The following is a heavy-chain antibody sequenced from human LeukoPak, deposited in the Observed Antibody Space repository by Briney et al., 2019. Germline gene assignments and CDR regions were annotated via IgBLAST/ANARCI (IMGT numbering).Heavy chain of an antibody. D-gene: IGHD5-12*01. CDR1: GYTFTSYG. Sequence: ASVKVSCKASGYTFTSYGISWVRQAPGQGLEWMGWISAYNGNTNYAQKLQGRVTMTTDTSTSTAYMELRSLRSDDTAVYYCARDRVDIVATTGTYYYYGMDVWGHGTTVTVSS. V-gene: IGHV1-18*01. CDR2: ISAYNGNT. J-gene: IGHJ6*02. CDR3: ARDRVDIVATTGTYYYYGMDV.